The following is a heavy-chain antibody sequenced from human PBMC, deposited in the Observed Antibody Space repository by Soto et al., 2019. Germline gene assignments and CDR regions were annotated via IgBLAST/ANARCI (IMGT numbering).Heavy chain of an antibody. CDR2: IYHSGST. J-gene: IGHJ4*02. V-gene: IGHV4-30-2*01. Sequence: PSETLSLTCAVSGGSISSGGYSWSWIRQPPGKGLEWIGYIYHSGSTYYNPSLKSRVTISVDRSKNQFSLKLSSVTAADTAVYYCARHLDYYCSGSYYYFYYFDYWGQGTLVTVSS. CDR1: GGSISSGGYS. CDR3: ARHLDYYCSGSYYYFYYFDY. D-gene: IGHD3-10*01.